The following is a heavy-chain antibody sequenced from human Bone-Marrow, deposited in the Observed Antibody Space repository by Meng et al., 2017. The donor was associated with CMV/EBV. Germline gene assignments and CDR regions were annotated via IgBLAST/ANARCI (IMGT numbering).Heavy chain of an antibody. CDR2: MNPNSGNT. J-gene: IGHJ4*02. V-gene: IGHV1-8*02. Sequence: ASVKVSCKASGYTFTGYYMHWVRQATGQGLEWMGWMNPNSGNTGYAQKFQGRVTMTRNTSISTAYMELSSLRSEDTAVYYCARSPSELDYWGQGTLVTVSS. CDR3: ARSPSELDY. CDR1: GYTFTGYY. D-gene: IGHD1-14*01.